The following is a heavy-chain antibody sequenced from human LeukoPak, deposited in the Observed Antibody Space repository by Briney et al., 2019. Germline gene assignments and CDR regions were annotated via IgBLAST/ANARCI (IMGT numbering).Heavy chain of an antibody. CDR3: ARGFGDHGLNYFDY. CDR1: GGSISSYY. CDR2: IYYSGTT. D-gene: IGHD4-17*01. J-gene: IGHJ4*02. V-gene: IGHV4-59*01. Sequence: SEALSLTCTVSGGSISSYYWSWIRQPPGKGLEWIGHIYYSGTTNYNPSLKSRVTMSVVTSKKQFSLKVSSVTAADTAVYYCARGFGDHGLNYFDYWGQGTLVSVSS.